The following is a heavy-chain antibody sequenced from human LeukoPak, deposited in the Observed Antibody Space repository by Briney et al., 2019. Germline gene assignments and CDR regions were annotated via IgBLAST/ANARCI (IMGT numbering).Heavy chain of an antibody. CDR3: AKDKGRGAFDI. Sequence: GGSLRLSCAASGLTFDDYAMHWVRQAPGKGLEWVSLISWDGGSTYYADSVKGRFTISRDNSKNSLYLQMNSLRAEDTALYYCAKDKGRGAFDIWGQGTMVTVSS. D-gene: IGHD3-10*01. CDR2: ISWDGGST. CDR1: GLTFDDYA. J-gene: IGHJ3*02. V-gene: IGHV3-43D*03.